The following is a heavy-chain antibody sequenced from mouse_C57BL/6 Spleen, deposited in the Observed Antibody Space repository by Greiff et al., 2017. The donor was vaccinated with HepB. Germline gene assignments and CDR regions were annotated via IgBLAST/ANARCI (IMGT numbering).Heavy chain of an antibody. CDR1: GYSITSGYY. CDR3: ARENYYGSSYDLVYAMDY. CDR2: ISYDGSS. D-gene: IGHD1-1*01. V-gene: IGHV3-6*01. J-gene: IGHJ4*01. Sequence: EVQLQESGPGLVKPSQSLSLTCSVTGYSITSGYYWNWLRQFPGNKLEWMGYISYDGSSNYNPSLKNRISITRDTSKNQFFLKLNSVTTEDTATYYWARENYYGSSYDLVYAMDYWGQGTSVTVSS.